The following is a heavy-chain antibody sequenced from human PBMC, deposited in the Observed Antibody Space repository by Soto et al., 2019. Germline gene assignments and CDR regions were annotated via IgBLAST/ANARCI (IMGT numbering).Heavy chain of an antibody. D-gene: IGHD1-26*01. CDR1: GATFSSYA. CDR2: IIPIFASA. Sequence: GASVKVSCEASGATFSSYAFSWVGQAPGQGLEWMGGIIPIFASANYAQKFQGSVTITADKLTSTAHMALSSLRSQDTAVSYCGSASGATTRASMDVWGQGTTVTVSS. J-gene: IGHJ6*02. CDR3: GSASGATTRASMDV. V-gene: IGHV1-69*06.